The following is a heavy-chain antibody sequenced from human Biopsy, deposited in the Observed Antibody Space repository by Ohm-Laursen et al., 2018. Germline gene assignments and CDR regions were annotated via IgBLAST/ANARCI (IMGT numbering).Heavy chain of an antibody. D-gene: IGHD1-14*01. V-gene: IGHV3-48*04. CDR2: INVYSNKK. CDR3: ARSPGRDRMDV. Sequence: GSLRLSCAASEFTFSGYSMNWVRQAPGRGLEWVSYINVYSNKKYYADSVKGRFIVSRDNDKNSLYLQMNSLRAEDTAVYHCARSPGRDRMDVWGQGTTVIVSS. J-gene: IGHJ6*02. CDR1: EFTFSGYS.